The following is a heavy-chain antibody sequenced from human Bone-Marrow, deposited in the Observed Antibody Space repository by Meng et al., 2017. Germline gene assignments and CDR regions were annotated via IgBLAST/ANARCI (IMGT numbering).Heavy chain of an antibody. CDR3: ARAAYDIWSGYAP. V-gene: IGHV4-4*02. J-gene: IGHJ5*02. D-gene: IGHD3-3*01. Sequence: QGDLQAPAPGLVNPSGTLSLTCAVSGASISSSHWWGWVRQPPGKGLEWIGEIYHDGSTNYTPSLKSRVTISVDKSKNQFSLKLSSVTAADTAVYYCARAAYDIWSGYAPWGQGSLVTVSS. CDR1: GASISSSHW. CDR2: IYHDGST.